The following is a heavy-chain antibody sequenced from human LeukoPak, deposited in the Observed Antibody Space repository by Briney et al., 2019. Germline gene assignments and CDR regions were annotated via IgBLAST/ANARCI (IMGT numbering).Heavy chain of an antibody. J-gene: IGHJ3*02. CDR2: IYYRGNS. D-gene: IGHD2-15*01. CDR3: ARHDVVSRAFDI. V-gene: IGHV4-38-2*02. Sequence: SETLSLTCTVSGYSISSGYYWAWLRQPPGKGLEWIGSIYYRGNSYYNPSLKSRVTISIATSQNQFSLRLTSVTAADTAVYYCARHDVVSRAFDIWGQGTMVTVSS. CDR1: GYSISSGYY.